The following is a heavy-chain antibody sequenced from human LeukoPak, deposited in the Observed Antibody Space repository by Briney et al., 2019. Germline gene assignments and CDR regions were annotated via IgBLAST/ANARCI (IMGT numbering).Heavy chain of an antibody. CDR1: GFTFNSSA. D-gene: IGHD3-10*01. CDR3: AAADYYGSGSYYNSVYGMDV. Sequence: ASVKVSCKASGFTFNSSAVQWVRQARGHRLEWIGWIVVGSGNTNYAQKLQERVTITRDMSTSTAYMELSSLRSEDTAVYYCAAADYYGSGSYYNSVYGMDVWGKGTTVTVSS. J-gene: IGHJ6*04. CDR2: IVVGSGNT. V-gene: IGHV1-58*01.